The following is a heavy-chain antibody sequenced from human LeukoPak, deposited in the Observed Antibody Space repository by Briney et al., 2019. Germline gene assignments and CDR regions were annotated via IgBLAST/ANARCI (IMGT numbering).Heavy chain of an antibody. Sequence: SETLSLTCTVSGGSISSSSYYWGWIRQPPGKGLEWIGSIYYSGSTYYNPSLKSRVTISVDTSKNQFSLKLSSVTAADTAVYYRASGGSWVYFDYWGQGTLVTVSS. D-gene: IGHD1-26*01. CDR1: GGSISSSSYY. CDR2: IYYSGST. CDR3: ASGGSWVYFDY. J-gene: IGHJ4*02. V-gene: IGHV4-39*01.